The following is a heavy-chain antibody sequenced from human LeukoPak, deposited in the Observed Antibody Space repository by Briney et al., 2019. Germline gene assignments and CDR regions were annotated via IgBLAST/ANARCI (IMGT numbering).Heavy chain of an antibody. CDR3: AKGLRYFDWYDY. D-gene: IGHD3-9*01. CDR2: ISGSGVST. CDR1: GFTFSNYA. J-gene: IGHJ4*02. V-gene: IGHV3-23*01. Sequence: GGSLRLSCAASGFTFSNYAMNWVRQAPGKGLQWVSTISGSGVSTYSADSVKGRFAVSRDNSKNTLYLQMNSLRAEDTAVYYCAKGLRYFDWYDYWGQGTLVTVSS.